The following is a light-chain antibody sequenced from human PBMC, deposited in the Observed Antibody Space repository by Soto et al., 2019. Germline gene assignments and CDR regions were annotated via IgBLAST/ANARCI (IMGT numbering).Light chain of an antibody. V-gene: IGLV3-21*01. Sequence: SYELTQPPSVSVAPGKTARISCGGSSIGSKSVHWYQQRPGQAPVVVIYYDDERPSGIPERFSGSNFGNTATLSIRRVEVGDEADYYCQLWDNSGDDHVVFGGGTKLTVL. CDR1: SIGSKS. J-gene: IGLJ2*01. CDR2: YDD. CDR3: QLWDNSGDDHVV.